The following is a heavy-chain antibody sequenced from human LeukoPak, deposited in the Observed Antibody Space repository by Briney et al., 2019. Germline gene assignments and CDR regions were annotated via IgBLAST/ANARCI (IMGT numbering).Heavy chain of an antibody. J-gene: IGHJ4*02. CDR2: INPNSGGT. CDR1: GYTFTGYY. Sequence: ASVKVSCKASGYTFTGYYMHWVRQAPGQGLEWMGWINPNSGGTNYAQKFQGRVTMTRDTSISTAYMELSRLRSDDTAVYYCARGGSWAAAGTGQIDYWGQGTLVTVSS. V-gene: IGHV1-2*02. CDR3: ARGGSWAAAGTGQIDY. D-gene: IGHD6-13*01.